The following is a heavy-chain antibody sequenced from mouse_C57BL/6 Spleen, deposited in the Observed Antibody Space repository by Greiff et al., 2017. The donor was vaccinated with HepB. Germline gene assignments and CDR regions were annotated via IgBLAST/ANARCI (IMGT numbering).Heavy chain of an antibody. J-gene: IGHJ4*01. V-gene: IGHV1-82*01. D-gene: IGHD1-1*01. CDR1: GYAFSSSW. CDR3: ARGLCYYGSSCYAMDY. CDR2: IYPGDGDT. Sequence: VQLQQSGPELVKPGASVKISCKASGYAFSSSWMNWVKQRPGKGLEWIGRIYPGDGDTNYNGKFKGKATLTADKSSSTAYMQLSSLTSEDSAVYFCARGLCYYGSSCYAMDYWGQGTSVTVSS.